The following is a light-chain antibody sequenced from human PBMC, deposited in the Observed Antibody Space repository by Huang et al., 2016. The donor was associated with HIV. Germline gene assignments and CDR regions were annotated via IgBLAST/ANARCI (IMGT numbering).Light chain of an antibody. V-gene: IGKV3-15*01. J-gene: IGKJ2*01. CDR2: AAS. CDR3: QQYNKWPPEYT. Sequence: VMMSQSPATLAASPGERVTLSCGASQSVNTNLAWYQQKPGQPPRLLIYAASTRATGVPARFAGIGSVTEFTLTIDSLQSDDFAVYYCQQYNKWPPEYTFGQGTRLEIK. CDR1: QSVNTN.